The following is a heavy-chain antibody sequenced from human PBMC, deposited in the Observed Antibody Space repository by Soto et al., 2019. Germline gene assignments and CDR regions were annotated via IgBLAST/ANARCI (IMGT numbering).Heavy chain of an antibody. CDR1: GGSFSTYA. V-gene: IGHV1-69*14. D-gene: IGHD6-13*01. CDR2: IIPIYGIT. J-gene: IGHJ2*01. CDR3: ARGLIGAEMALNAEGRCFDL. Sequence: QVQLVQSGAEVKRPGSSVSLSCRASGGSFSTYAISWVRQVPGQGLEWMGGIIPIYGITNFPQKFQGRVTIYADKATTTAYMDLSSLRSEDTAVYYCARGLIGAEMALNAEGRCFDLWGRGTLVTVSS.